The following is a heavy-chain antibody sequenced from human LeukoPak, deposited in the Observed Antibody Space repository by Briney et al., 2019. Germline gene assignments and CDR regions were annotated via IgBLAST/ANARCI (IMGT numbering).Heavy chain of an antibody. CDR1: GFTFSSYW. CDR3: ARDRITMVRGVNWFDP. CDR2: INSDGSST. J-gene: IGHJ5*02. D-gene: IGHD3-10*01. Sequence: GGSLRLSCAASGFTFSSYWMHWVRQAPGKGLVWVSRINSDGSSTSYADSVKGRFTISRDNAKNTLYLQMNSLRAEDTAVYYCARDRITMVRGVNWFDPWGQGTLATVSS. V-gene: IGHV3-74*01.